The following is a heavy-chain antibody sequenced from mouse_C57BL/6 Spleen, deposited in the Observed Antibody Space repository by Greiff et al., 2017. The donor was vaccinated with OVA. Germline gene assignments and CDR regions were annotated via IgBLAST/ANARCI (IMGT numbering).Heavy chain of an antibody. V-gene: IGHV1-54*01. Sequence: VKLMESGAELVRPGTSVKVSCKASGYAFTNYLIEWVKQRPGQGLEWIGVINPGSGGTNYNEKFKGKATLTADKSSSTAYMQLSSLTSEDSAVYFGARGDGYSFCFDDWGTGTTVTVSA. CDR2: INPGSGGT. CDR3: ARGDGYSFCFDD. J-gene: IGHJ1*03. D-gene: IGHD2-3*01. CDR1: GYAFTNYL.